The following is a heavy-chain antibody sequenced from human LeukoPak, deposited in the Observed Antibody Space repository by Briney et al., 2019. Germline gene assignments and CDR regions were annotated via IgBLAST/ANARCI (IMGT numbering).Heavy chain of an antibody. V-gene: IGHV6-1*01. CDR1: GDSVSSNSAA. CDR2: TYYRSKWYN. J-gene: IGHJ6*02. Sequence: SQTLSLTCAISGDSVSSNSAAWNWLRQSPSRGLEWLGRTYYRSKWYNDYAVSVKSRITINPDTSKNQFSLQLNSVTPEDTAVYYCARDSAHSSGWFSYXXXGMDVWGHGTTVTVSS. D-gene: IGHD6-19*01. CDR3: ARDSAHSSGWFSYXXXGMDV.